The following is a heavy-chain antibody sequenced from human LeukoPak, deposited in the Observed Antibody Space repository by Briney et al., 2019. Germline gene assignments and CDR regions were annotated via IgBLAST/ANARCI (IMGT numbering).Heavy chain of an antibody. Sequence: SVKVSCKASGGTFSSYAISWVRQAPGQGLEWMGGIIPIFGTANYAQKFQGRVTLTADESTSTAYMELSSLRSDDTAVYYCARAHYYYGSGGRGWFDPWGQGTLVTVSS. CDR1: GGTFSSYA. D-gene: IGHD3-10*01. V-gene: IGHV1-69*01. J-gene: IGHJ5*02. CDR3: ARAHYYYGSGGRGWFDP. CDR2: IIPIFGTA.